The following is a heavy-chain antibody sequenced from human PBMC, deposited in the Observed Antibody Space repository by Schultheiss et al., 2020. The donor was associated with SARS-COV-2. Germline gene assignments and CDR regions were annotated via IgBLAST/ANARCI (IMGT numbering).Heavy chain of an antibody. D-gene: IGHD4-17*01. CDR3: ARDRAYGDYDY. V-gene: IGHV4-59*12. Sequence: SETLSLTCTVSGGSISSYYWSWIRQPPGKGLEWIGSIYHSGSTYYNPSLKSRVTISVDTSKNQFSLKLSSVTAADTAVYYCARDRAYGDYDYWGQGTLVTVSS. CDR1: GGSISSYY. J-gene: IGHJ4*02. CDR2: IYHSGST.